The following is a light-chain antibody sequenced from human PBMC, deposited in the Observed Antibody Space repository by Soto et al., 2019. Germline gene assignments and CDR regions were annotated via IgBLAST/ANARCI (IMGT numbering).Light chain of an antibody. CDR3: SSYISTSILNV. Sequence: QSALTQAASVSGSPGQSITISCTGTSSDVGGYDYASWYQQHPGKAPKLIIYDVSNRPSGVSNRFSGSKSGNTASLTISGLQAEDEADYYCSSYISTSILNVFGTGTKLTIL. J-gene: IGLJ1*01. CDR1: SSDVGGYDY. CDR2: DVS. V-gene: IGLV2-14*03.